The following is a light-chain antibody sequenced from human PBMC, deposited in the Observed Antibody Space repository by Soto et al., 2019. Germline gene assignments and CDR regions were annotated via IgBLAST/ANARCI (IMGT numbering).Light chain of an antibody. Sequence: QSVLTQPPSASGTPWQRVTISCSGSSSNIGSNNVNWYQQLTGTAPKLVIHTNDQRPSGVPDRFSGSKSGTSTSLAISGLHSEDEADYYCVAWDDSLNGYVVFGGGTKLTDL. V-gene: IGLV1-44*01. CDR2: TND. CDR3: VAWDDSLNGYVV. CDR1: SSNIGSNN. J-gene: IGLJ2*01.